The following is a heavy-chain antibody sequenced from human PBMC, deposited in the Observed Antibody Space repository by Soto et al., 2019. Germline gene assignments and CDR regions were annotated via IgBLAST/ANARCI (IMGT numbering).Heavy chain of an antibody. J-gene: IGHJ6*03. Sequence: QVQLVESGGGVVQPGRSLRLSCAASGFTFSSYGMHWVRQAPGKGLEWVAVIWYDGSNKYYADSVKGRFTISRDNSKNTLYLQMNSLRAEDTAVYYCARDRVDFWSGGSHSGMDVWGKGTTVTVSS. CDR1: GFTFSSYG. D-gene: IGHD3-3*01. V-gene: IGHV3-33*01. CDR3: ARDRVDFWSGGSHSGMDV. CDR2: IWYDGSNK.